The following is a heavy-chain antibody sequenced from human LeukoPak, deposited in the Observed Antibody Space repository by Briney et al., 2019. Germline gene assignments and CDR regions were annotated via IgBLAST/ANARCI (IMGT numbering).Heavy chain of an antibody. J-gene: IGHJ4*02. Sequence: PGGSLRPSCAASGFTFSSYHMNWVRQAPGKGLEWISYIHSTSSTIHYADSVKGRSTISRDNAKNSLYLQMNSLRAGDTAVYYCARVVQDVTGADFWGQGTLVTVSS. CDR3: ARVVQDVTGADF. V-gene: IGHV3-48*01. D-gene: IGHD3-9*01. CDR2: IHSTSSTI. CDR1: GFTFSSYH.